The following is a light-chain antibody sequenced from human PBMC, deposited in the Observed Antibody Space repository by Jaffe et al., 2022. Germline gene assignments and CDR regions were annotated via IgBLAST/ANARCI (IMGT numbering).Light chain of an antibody. J-gene: IGLJ2*01. CDR3: HVWDRDTNRGI. CDR1: NLETYS. Sequence: SYALTQAPSLSVAPGQAARITCGGDNLETYSVHWYQQRPGQAPVVVIYDDSHRPSRIPERFSGSNSGNAATLTISRVEAGDEADYYCHVWDRDTNRGIFGGGTKLTVL. CDR2: DDS. V-gene: IGLV3-21*02.